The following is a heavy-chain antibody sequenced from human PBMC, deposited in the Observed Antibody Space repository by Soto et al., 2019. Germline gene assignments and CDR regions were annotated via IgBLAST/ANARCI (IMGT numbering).Heavy chain of an antibody. CDR3: ARGQEGVVATH. CDR2: IYYSGST. D-gene: IGHD5-12*01. J-gene: IGHJ4*02. CDR1: GGSISSSSYY. V-gene: IGHV4-39*01. Sequence: SETLSLTCTVSGGSISSSSYYWGWIRQPPGKGLEWIGSIYYSGSTYYNPSLKSRATISSDTSNNQFSLRLSSVTAADTALYYCARGQEGVVATHWDQGALVTVSS.